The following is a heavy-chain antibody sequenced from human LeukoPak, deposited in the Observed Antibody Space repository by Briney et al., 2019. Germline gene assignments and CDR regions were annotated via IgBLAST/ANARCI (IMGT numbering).Heavy chain of an antibody. CDR1: GGTLSGYA. CDR2: IIPIYGTP. D-gene: IGHD3-3*02. CDR3: ARGKLGYYYYHMDA. J-gene: IGHJ6*03. V-gene: IGHV1-69*05. Sequence: SVKVSCKASGGTLSGYAISWVRQAPGQGLEWMGGIIPIYGTPHSAQKFQGRVTITTDESTSTAFMDLSSLRSEDTAVYYCARGKLGYYYYHMDAWGKGTPVTVSS.